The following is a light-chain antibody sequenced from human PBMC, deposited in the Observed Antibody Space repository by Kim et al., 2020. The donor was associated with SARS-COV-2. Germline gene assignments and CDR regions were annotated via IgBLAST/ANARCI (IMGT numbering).Light chain of an antibody. CDR1: SLRRYY. V-gene: IGLV3-19*01. CDR2: GKN. Sequence: SSELTQDPAVSVALGQTVRITCQGDSLRRYYASWYQQKPGQAPVLVIYGKNNRPSGIPDRFSGSSSGNTASLTITGAQAEDEADYYCNSRDSSVNHLVFGGGTQLTVL. J-gene: IGLJ3*02. CDR3: NSRDSSVNHLV.